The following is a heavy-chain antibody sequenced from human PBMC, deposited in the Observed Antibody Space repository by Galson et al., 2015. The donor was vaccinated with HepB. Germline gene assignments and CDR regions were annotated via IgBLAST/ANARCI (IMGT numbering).Heavy chain of an antibody. J-gene: IGHJ6*02. CDR3: ARNRGRGLSSYYYYYYGMDV. V-gene: IGHV4-34*01. Sequence: ETLSLTCTVSGGSISSYYWSWIRQPPGKGLEWIGEINHSGSTNYNPSLKSRVTISVDTSKNQFSLKLSSATAADTAVYYCARNRGRGLSSYYYYYYGMDVWGQGTTVTVSS. CDR2: INHSGST. D-gene: IGHD1-26*01. CDR1: GGSISSYY.